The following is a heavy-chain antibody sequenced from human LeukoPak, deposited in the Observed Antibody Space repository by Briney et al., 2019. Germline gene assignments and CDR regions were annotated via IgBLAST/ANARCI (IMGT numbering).Heavy chain of an antibody. CDR1: GGSVSSSSYY. CDR2: IYYSGST. CDR3: HSGTNGRYYIDY. V-gene: IGHV4-39*01. D-gene: IGHD2-8*01. J-gene: IGHJ4*02. Sequence: PSETLSLTCTVSGGSVSSSSYYWGWIRPSPGKGLEWIGSIYYSGSTYYNPSLMSRVTLSVDPSKNQFSLKLSSVTAADTAVYYCHSGTNGRYYIDYWGQGTLVTVSS.